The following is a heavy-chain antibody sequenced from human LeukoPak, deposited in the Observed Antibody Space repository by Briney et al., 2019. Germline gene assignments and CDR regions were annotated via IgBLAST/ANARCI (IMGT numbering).Heavy chain of an antibody. CDR2: ISYDGSNK. D-gene: IGHD3-10*01. J-gene: IGHJ4*02. CDR3: ARDGAGFGELFGYFDY. Sequence: GESLRLSCAASGFTFSSYAMHWVRQAPGKGLEWVAVISYDGSNKYYADSVKGRFTISRDNSKNTLYLQMNSLRAEDTAVYYCARDGAGFGELFGYFDYWGQGTLVTVSS. CDR1: GFTFSSYA. V-gene: IGHV3-30*04.